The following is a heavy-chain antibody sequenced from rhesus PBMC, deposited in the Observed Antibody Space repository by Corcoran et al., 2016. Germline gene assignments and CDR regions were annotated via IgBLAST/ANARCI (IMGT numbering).Heavy chain of an antibody. D-gene: IGHD6-31*01. CDR3: ARTDSSGWDAFDF. CDR1: GASISSNY. Sequence: QVQVQESGPGLVQPSETLPLTCVVSGASISSNYWSWIRQPPGKGLEWIVYIYGGSGACSYNPSLKSRVTIAKYPAKNQFSLRLSSGTAADTAVYYCARTDSSGWDAFDFWGQGLRVTVSS. J-gene: IGHJ3*01. V-gene: IGHV4-147*01. CDR2: IYGGSGAC.